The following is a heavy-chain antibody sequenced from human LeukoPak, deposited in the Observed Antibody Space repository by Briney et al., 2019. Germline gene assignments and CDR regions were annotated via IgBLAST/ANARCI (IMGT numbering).Heavy chain of an antibody. J-gene: IGHJ4*02. V-gene: IGHV3-43*02. CDR2: ISGDGGST. CDR1: GFSFGDYA. D-gene: IGHD5-24*01. Sequence: QPGGSLLLSCAASGFSFGDYAMHWVRHAPGKVLEWVSLISGDGGSTYYADSVQGRFTISRDNSKSSLYLQMNSLRTEDTALYYCALPPEMATIGYWGQGTLVTVSS. CDR3: ALPPEMATIGY.